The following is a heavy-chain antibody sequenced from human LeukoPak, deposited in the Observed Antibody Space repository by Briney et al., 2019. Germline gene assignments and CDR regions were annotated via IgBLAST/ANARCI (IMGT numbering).Heavy chain of an antibody. D-gene: IGHD3-22*01. CDR3: ARVRPQYYYDSSGYCFDY. CDR2: IYYSGST. Sequence: SETLSLTCTVSGGSISSYYWSWIRQPPGKGLEWIGYIYYSGSTNYNPSLKSRVTISVDTSKNQFSLKLSFVTAADTAVYYCARVRPQYYYDSSGYCFDYWGQGTLVTVSS. V-gene: IGHV4-59*01. CDR1: GGSISSYY. J-gene: IGHJ4*02.